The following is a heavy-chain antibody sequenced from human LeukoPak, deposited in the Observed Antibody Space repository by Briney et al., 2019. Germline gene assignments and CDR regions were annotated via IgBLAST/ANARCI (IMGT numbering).Heavy chain of an antibody. CDR3: ARVGGGSVDTAIDALDI. V-gene: IGHV3-21*05. CDR2: ISSSSSYI. Sequence: GGSLRLSCAASGFTFSSYEMNWVRQAPGKGLEWVSYISSSSSYIYYADSVKGRFTISRDNAKNSLYLQMNSLRAEDTAVYYCARVGGGSVDTAIDALDIWGQGTMVTVSS. D-gene: IGHD5-18*01. CDR1: GFTFSSYE. J-gene: IGHJ3*02.